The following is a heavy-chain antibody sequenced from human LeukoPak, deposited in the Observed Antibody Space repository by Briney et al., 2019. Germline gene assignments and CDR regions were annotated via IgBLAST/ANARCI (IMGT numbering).Heavy chain of an antibody. CDR2: IKSKADGGTK. V-gene: IGHV3-15*01. Sequence: AGGSLRLSCAASGFTFSNAWMSWVSQAPGKGLEWVGRIKSKADGGTKDYAAPVKGRFTITRDDSKNTLYLQMNSLKTEDTAVYYCTTDWAGGSFDYWGQGTLVTVSS. D-gene: IGHD3-16*01. CDR1: GFTFSNAW. J-gene: IGHJ4*02. CDR3: TTDWAGGSFDY.